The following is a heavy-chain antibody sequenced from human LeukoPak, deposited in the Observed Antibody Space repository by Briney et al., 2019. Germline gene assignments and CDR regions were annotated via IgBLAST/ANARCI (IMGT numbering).Heavy chain of an antibody. V-gene: IGHV4-61*02. CDR3: ARGRVSSSTWYSIYYYFFYMDF. CDR2: IYTSGST. J-gene: IGHJ6*03. Sequence: SETLSLTCTVSGGSISSGSYYWSWIRQPAGKGLEWIGRIYTSGSTNYNPSLNGRVSISRDTSNNFFSLRLRSVTAADTAVYFCARGRVSSSTWYSIYYYFFYMDFWGKGTTVTVSS. CDR1: GGSISSGSYY. D-gene: IGHD4-11*01.